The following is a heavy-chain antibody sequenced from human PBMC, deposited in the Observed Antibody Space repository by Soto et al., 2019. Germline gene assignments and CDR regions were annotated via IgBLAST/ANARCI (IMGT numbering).Heavy chain of an antibody. CDR2: ISWNSNII. CDR1: GFTFDDYA. D-gene: IGHD2-15*01. V-gene: IGHV3-9*01. Sequence: EVQLVESGGGLVQPGRSLRLSCAASGFTFDDYAMHWVRRVPGKGLEWVSSISWNSNIIGYAASVKGRFTSSRDNAKNSLYLQMNSLRPEDTALYYCAKGGPDGFCSGGRCYFDYWGQGTLVTVSS. CDR3: AKGGPDGFCSGGRCYFDY. J-gene: IGHJ4*02.